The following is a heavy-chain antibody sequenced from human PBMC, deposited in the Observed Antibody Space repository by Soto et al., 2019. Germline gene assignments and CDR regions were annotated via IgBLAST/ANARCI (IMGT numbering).Heavy chain of an antibody. CDR3: ARGRRLWFGENWFDP. D-gene: IGHD3-10*01. CDR2: MNPNSGNT. J-gene: IGHJ5*02. Sequence: ASVKVSCKASGYTFTRYDINWVRQATGQGLEWMGWMNPNSGNTGYAQKFQGRVTMTRNTSISTAYMELSSLRSEDTAVYYCARGRRLWFGENWFDPWGQGTLVTVSS. CDR1: GYTFTRYD. V-gene: IGHV1-8*01.